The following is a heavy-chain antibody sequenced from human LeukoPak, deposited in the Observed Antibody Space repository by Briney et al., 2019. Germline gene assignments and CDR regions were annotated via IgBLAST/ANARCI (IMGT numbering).Heavy chain of an antibody. Sequence: GASVKVSCKASGYTFTSYDINWVRQATGQGLEWMGWINPNSGNTGYAQKFQGRVTMTRNTSISTAYMELSSLRSEDTAVYYCAKRLSGSGSYSFDYWGQGTLVTVSS. V-gene: IGHV1-8*01. CDR2: INPNSGNT. CDR3: AKRLSGSGSYSFDY. CDR1: GYTFTSYD. D-gene: IGHD3-10*01. J-gene: IGHJ4*02.